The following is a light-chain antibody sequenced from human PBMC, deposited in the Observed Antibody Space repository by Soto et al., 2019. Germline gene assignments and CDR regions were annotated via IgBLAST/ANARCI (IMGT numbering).Light chain of an antibody. CDR1: QSVGKY. Sequence: EIVLTQSPATLSLSPGERATLSCRAGQSVGKYLAWYQQKPGQAPRLLIYDASNRATGIPARFSGSGSGTDFTLTISSLEPEDFAVYYCQHRINWPPITFGQGTRLEI. J-gene: IGKJ5*01. CDR3: QHRINWPPIT. CDR2: DAS. V-gene: IGKV3-11*01.